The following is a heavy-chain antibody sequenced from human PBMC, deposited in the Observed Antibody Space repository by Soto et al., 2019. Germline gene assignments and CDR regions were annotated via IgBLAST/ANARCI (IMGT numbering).Heavy chain of an antibody. Sequence: QVQLQESGPGLVKPSETLSLTCTVSGGSVSSGSYYWSWIRQPPGKGLEWIGYIYYSGSTNYNPPLKSRVTISVDTSKNQFSLKLSSVTAADTAVYYCARVYADAFDIWGQGTMVTVSS. CDR2: IYYSGST. J-gene: IGHJ3*02. V-gene: IGHV4-61*01. CDR3: ARVYADAFDI. CDR1: GGSVSSGSYY. D-gene: IGHD3-16*01.